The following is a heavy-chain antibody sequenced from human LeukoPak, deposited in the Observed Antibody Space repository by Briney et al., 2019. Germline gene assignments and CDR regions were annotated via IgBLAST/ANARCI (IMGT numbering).Heavy chain of an antibody. D-gene: IGHD6-13*01. V-gene: IGHV3-7*01. CDR3: ARDDPRAAGGGNAFDI. J-gene: IGHJ3*02. Sequence: GGSLRLSCAASGFTFSGYWMSWVRQAPGKGLEWVANIKQDGSEKYYVDSVKGRFTISRDNAKNSLYLQMNSLRAEDTAVYYCARDDPRAAGGGNAFDIWGQGTMVTVSS. CDR2: IKQDGSEK. CDR1: GFTFSGYW.